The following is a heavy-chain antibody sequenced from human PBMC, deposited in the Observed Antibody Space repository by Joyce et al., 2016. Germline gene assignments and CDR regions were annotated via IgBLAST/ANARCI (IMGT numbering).Heavy chain of an antibody. D-gene: IGHD1-26*01. CDR1: GDSVSNTINC. Sequence: QVQLQESGPGLVKTSATLSLTCSFSGDSVSNTINCWYWMRHPPGKGLGWIGYILYRGSTRDGPSLRSRVSIAVDTSKNQFALILSSVTAADTALYFWTRGRTSSYMLSVDYWGPGARVTVSS. CDR2: ILYRGST. V-gene: IGHV4-61*01. CDR3: TRGRTSSYMLSVDY. J-gene: IGHJ4*02.